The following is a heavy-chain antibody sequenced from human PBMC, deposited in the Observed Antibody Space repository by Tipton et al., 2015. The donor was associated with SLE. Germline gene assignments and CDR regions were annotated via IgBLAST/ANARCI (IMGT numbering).Heavy chain of an antibody. CDR1: GGSISSYY. J-gene: IGHJ6*03. Sequence: LRLSCTVSGGSISSYYWSWIRQPPGKGLEWIGYISYSGSTNYNPSLKSRVTISVDTSKNQFSLKLSSVTAADTAVYYCARVPFYYYYYMDVWGKGTTVTVTS. CDR3: ARVPFYYYYYMDV. V-gene: IGHV4-59*01. CDR2: ISYSGST.